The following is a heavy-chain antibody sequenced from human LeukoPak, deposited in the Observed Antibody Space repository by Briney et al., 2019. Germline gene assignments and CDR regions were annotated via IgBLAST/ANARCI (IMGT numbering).Heavy chain of an antibody. J-gene: IGHJ4*02. V-gene: IGHV3-21*01. Sequence: GGSLRLSCAASGFTFSSYSMNWVRQAPGKGLEWVSSISSSSSYVYYADSVKGRFTISRDNAKNSLYLQMNSLRAEDTAVYYCARRGGNPSPFDYWGQGTLVTVSS. CDR1: GFTFSSYS. D-gene: IGHD2-15*01. CDR2: ISSSSSYV. CDR3: ARRGGNPSPFDY.